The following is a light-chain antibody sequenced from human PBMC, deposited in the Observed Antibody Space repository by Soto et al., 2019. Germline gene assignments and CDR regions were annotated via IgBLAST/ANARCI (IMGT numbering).Light chain of an antibody. V-gene: IGKV3D-15*01. CDR2: GAS. CDR1: QSVSTY. CDR3: QQYDKWPRT. Sequence: ETVMTQSPGTLPVSPGXRATLSCRASQSVSTYLAWFQQKPGQAPRLLIYGASTRATGIPDRFSGSGSGTEFTLSISSLQSEDFAVYYCQQYDKWPRTFGQGTKVDIK. J-gene: IGKJ1*01.